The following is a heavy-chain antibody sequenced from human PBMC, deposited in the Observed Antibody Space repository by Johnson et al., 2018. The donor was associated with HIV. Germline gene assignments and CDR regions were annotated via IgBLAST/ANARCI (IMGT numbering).Heavy chain of an antibody. J-gene: IGHJ3*01. CDR2: ISWNGGDT. CDR3: AKAQVLADDCFNV. V-gene: IGHV3-20*03. D-gene: IGHD2-8*02. Sequence: VQLVESGISWNGGDTGYADSVRGRFTISRDNAKNSLYLQMDSLRAEDTAVYYCAKAQVLADDCFNVWGQGTVVTVSS.